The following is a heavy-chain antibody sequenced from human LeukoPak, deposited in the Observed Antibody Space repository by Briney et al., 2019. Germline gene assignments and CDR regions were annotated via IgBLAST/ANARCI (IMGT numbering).Heavy chain of an antibody. V-gene: IGHV3-48*01. D-gene: IGHD6-19*01. CDR3: AKVKQWLVDDAFDI. J-gene: IGHJ3*02. CDR1: GFTFSTYS. CDR2: ISTRSSTI. Sequence: GGSLRLSCAASGFTFSTYSMNWVRQAPGKGLEWVSYISTRSSTIFYADSVKGRFTISRDNAKNSLYLQMNSLRAEDRAVYYCAKVKQWLVDDAFDIWGQGTMVTVSS.